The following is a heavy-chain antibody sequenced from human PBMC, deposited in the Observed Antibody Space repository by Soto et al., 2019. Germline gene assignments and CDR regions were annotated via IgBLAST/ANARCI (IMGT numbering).Heavy chain of an antibody. D-gene: IGHD3-10*01. Sequence: SETLCLTCIVSGDSISSYYWSGIRHSPGRGLEWIGYIYYTGSTNYNPSLKSRVTISVDTSKNQFSLKLSSVTAADTAVYYCARTVVIRGVIIREFDYWGQGNLVT. J-gene: IGHJ4*02. V-gene: IGHV4-59*01. CDR3: ARTVVIRGVIIREFDY. CDR2: IYYTGST. CDR1: GDSISSYY.